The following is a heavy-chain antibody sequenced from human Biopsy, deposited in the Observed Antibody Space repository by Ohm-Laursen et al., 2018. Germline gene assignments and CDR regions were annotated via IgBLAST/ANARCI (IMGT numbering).Heavy chain of an antibody. CDR2: IWSVGNNK. J-gene: IGHJ4*02. V-gene: IGHV3-33*01. D-gene: IGHD3-22*01. Sequence: SLRLSCAASGFTFSRHSVHWVRQAPGKGLEWVAVIWSVGNNKYYADTVKDRFTISRDTSRNTLYMQMNSLRVEDTALYYCARDAEEFDSSGPRFDYWGQGTLVTVSS. CDR3: ARDAEEFDSSGPRFDY. CDR1: GFTFSRHS.